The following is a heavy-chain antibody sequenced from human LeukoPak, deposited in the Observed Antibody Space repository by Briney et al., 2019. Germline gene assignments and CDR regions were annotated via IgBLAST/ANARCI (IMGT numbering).Heavy chain of an antibody. CDR1: GYTFTSYG. D-gene: IGHD5-12*01. V-gene: IGHV1-18*01. CDR3: ARDLRYSGYDWAGVGY. Sequence: ASVKVSCKASGYTFTSYGISWVRQAPGQGLEWVGWISAYNGNTNYAQKLQGRVTMTTDTSTSTAYMELRSLRSDDTAVYYCARDLRYSGYDWAGVGYWGQGTLVTVSS. J-gene: IGHJ4*02. CDR2: ISAYNGNT.